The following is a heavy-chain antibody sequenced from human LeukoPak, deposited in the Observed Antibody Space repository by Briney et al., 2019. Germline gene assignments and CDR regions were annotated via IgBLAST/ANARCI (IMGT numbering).Heavy chain of an antibody. D-gene: IGHD5-18*01. J-gene: IGHJ4*02. Sequence: SETLSLTCAVYGGSFSDYYWSWIRQPPGKGLQWFGEINHSGRSNYNPSLKSRVTISVDTSKNQFSLKLSSVTAADTAVYYCARGGSTPMVFRYWGQGTLVTVSS. CDR2: INHSGRS. V-gene: IGHV4-34*01. CDR1: GGSFSDYY. CDR3: ARGGSTPMVFRY.